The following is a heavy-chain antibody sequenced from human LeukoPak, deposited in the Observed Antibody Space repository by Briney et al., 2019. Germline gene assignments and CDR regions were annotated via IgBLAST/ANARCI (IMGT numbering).Heavy chain of an antibody. V-gene: IGHV1-24*01. J-gene: IGHJ4*02. Sequence: APVKVSCKVSGYTLTELSMHWVRQAPGKGLEWMGGFDPEDGETIYAQKFQGRVTMTADTSTDTAYMELSSLRSEDTAVYYCATRGETGYSYGPYYFDYWGQGTLVTVSS. D-gene: IGHD5-18*01. CDR2: FDPEDGET. CDR1: GYTLTELS. CDR3: ATRGETGYSYGPYYFDY.